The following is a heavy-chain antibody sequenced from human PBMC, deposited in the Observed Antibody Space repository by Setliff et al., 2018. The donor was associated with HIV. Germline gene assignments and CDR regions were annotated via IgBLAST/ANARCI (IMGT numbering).Heavy chain of an antibody. CDR1: GYTFTGYY. CDR2: INPNNGGT. D-gene: IGHD4-4*01. CDR3: ARDDEMGTVTEHYYYGMGV. J-gene: IGHJ6*02. V-gene: IGHV1-2*02. Sequence: ASVKVSCKASGYTFTGYYVHWVRQAPGQGLEWMGWINPNNGGTNYAQKFQGRVTMTRDTSISTAYMELNRLRSDDTAAYYCARDDEMGTVTEHYYYGMGVWGQGTTVTVSS.